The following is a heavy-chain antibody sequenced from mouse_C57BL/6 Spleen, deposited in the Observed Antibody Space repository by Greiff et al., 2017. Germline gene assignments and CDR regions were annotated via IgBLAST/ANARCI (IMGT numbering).Heavy chain of an antibody. D-gene: IGHD4-1*01. CDR1: GYSITSGYY. V-gene: IGHV3-6*01. CDR3: ALNWDGGFAY. J-gene: IGHJ3*01. Sequence: VQLVESGPGLVKPSQSLSLTCSVTGYSITSGYYWNWIRQFPGIKLEWMGYISYDGSNNYNPSLKNRISITRDTSKNQFFLKLNSVTTEDTATYYCALNWDGGFAYWGQGTLVTVSA. CDR2: ISYDGSN.